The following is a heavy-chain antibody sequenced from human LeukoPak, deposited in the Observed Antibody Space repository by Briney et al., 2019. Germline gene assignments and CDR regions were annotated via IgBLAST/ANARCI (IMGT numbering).Heavy chain of an antibody. CDR2: ISSTSTYM. CDR1: GFTFSSYS. D-gene: IGHD2-15*01. Sequence: PGGSLRLSCAASGFTFSSYSINWVRQAPGKGLEWVSSISSTSTYMYYADSVKGRFTISRDNAKNSLFLQKNSLRAEDTAVYYCARNTFCSSSSCQTALDYWGQGTLVTVSS. V-gene: IGHV3-21*01. CDR3: ARNTFCSSSSCQTALDY. J-gene: IGHJ4*02.